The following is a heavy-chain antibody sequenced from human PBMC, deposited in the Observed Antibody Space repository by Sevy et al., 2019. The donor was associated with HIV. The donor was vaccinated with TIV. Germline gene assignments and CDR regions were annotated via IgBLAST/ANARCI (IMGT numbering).Heavy chain of an antibody. V-gene: IGHV4-39*01. Sequence: SETLSLTCTVSGGSISSSSYYWGWIRPPPGKGLEWIGSIYYSWSTYYTPSLKSRITISVDTSKNQFSLKLSSVTAAETAVDYCARLNRGSRWNGSGFDYWGQGTLVTVSS. J-gene: IGHJ4*02. CDR2: IYYSWST. D-gene: IGHD6-13*01. CDR3: ARLNRGSRWNGSGFDY. CDR1: GGSISSSSYY.